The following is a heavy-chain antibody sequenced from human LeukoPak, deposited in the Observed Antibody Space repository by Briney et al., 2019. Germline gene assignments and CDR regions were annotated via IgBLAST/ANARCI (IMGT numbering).Heavy chain of an antibody. CDR1: GFTVSSNY. Sequence: PGGSLRLSCAASGFTVSSNYMSWVRQAPGKGLEWVSVIYSGGSTYYADSVKGRFTISRDNSKNTLYLQMNSLRAEDTAVYYCARPLGELYYYYMDVWGKGTTVTVSS. V-gene: IGHV3-66*02. CDR3: ARPLGELYYYYMDV. D-gene: IGHD3-10*01. J-gene: IGHJ6*03. CDR2: IYSGGST.